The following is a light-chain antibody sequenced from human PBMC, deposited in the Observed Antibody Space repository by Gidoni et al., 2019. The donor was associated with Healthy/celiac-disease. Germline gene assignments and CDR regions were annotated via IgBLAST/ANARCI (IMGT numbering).Light chain of an antibody. Sequence: DIQTTQSPSTLSASLGDRVTITCRASQSISSLLAWYQQKPGKAPKLLIYKASSLESGVPSRFSGSGSGTEFTLTISSLQPDDFATYYCQQYNSYSWTFGQGTKVEIK. V-gene: IGKV1-5*03. CDR3: QQYNSYSWT. CDR1: QSISSL. J-gene: IGKJ1*01. CDR2: KAS.